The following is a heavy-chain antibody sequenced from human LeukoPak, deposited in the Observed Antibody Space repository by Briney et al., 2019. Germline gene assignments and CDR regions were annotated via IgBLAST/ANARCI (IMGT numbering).Heavy chain of an antibody. CDR3: VRSRGYSYGYSYYFDY. D-gene: IGHD5-18*01. V-gene: IGHV5-51*01. Sequence: GESLKISCKGSGYSFTTYWIGWVRQMPGKGLEWMGITYPGDSETRYSPSFQGQVTILADKSISTAYLQWSSLKASDTAMYYCVRSRGYSYGYSYYFDYWGQGTLVTVSS. CDR1: GYSFTTYW. J-gene: IGHJ4*02. CDR2: TYPGDSET.